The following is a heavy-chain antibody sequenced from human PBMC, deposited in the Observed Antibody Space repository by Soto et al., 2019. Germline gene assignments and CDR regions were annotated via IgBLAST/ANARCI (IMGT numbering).Heavy chain of an antibody. CDR2: ISGSGGST. CDR3: AKVSDTMVRGVNWFDP. V-gene: IGHV3-23*01. CDR1: GFTFSSYA. Sequence: EVQLLESGGGLVQPGGSLRLSCAASGFTFSSYAMSWVRQAPGKGLEWVSAISGSGGSTYYADSVKGRFTISRDNSKNTLYLQMNRLRAEDTAVYYCAKVSDTMVRGVNWFDPWGQGTLVTVSS. D-gene: IGHD3-10*01. J-gene: IGHJ5*02.